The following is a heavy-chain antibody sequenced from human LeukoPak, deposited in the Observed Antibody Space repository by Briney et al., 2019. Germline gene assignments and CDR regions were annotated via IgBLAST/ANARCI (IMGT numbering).Heavy chain of an antibody. J-gene: IGHJ4*02. V-gene: IGHV1-8*03. D-gene: IGHD6-6*01. CDR1: GYTFTSYG. CDR3: ATVGSSSSDYFDY. Sequence: ASVKVSCKASGYTFTSYGISWVRQATGQGLEWMGWMNPNSGNTGYAQKFQGRVTITRNTSISTAYMELSSLRSEDTAVYYCATVGSSSSDYFDYWGQGTLVTVSS. CDR2: MNPNSGNT.